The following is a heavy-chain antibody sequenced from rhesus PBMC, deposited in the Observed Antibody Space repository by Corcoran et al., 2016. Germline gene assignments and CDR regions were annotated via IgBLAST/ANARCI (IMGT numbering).Heavy chain of an antibody. V-gene: IGHV4-147*01. CDR2: LYGGSGST. Sequence: QVQLQESGPGLVKPSETLPLTCAVSGASISSNYWSWTRQPPGKGLEWIGYLYGGSGSTSYTPSLKSRVTISKDTSKNQFSLKLSSVTAADTAVYYCARDHYYSGSYYIDYWGQGVLVTVSS. D-gene: IGHD3-16*01. CDR1: GASISSNY. CDR3: ARDHYYSGSYYIDY. J-gene: IGHJ4*01.